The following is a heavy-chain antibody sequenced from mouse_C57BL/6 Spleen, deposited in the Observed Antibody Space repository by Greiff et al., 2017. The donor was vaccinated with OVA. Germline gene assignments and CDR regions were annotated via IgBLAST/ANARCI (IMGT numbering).Heavy chain of an antibody. CDR2: IYPSDSET. CDR1: GYTFTSYW. J-gene: IGHJ2*01. V-gene: IGHV1-61*01. Sequence: QVQLQQPGAELVRPGSSVKLSCKASGYTFTSYWMDWVKQRPGQGLEWIGNIYPSDSETHYNQKFKDKATLTVDKSSSTAYMQLSSLTSEDSAVYYCARERRTGSYLDYWGQGTTLTVSS. D-gene: IGHD4-1*01. CDR3: ARERRTGSYLDY.